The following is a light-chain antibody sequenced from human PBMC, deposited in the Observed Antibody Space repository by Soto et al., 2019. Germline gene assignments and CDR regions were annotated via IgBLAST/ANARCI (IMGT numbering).Light chain of an antibody. CDR1: QSISIY. Sequence: DIQMTQSPSSLYASVGDRVTITCRASQSISIYLNWYQQKPGTAPKLLIYAASSLQSGVPSRFGGSGSGTDFTLTISSLQREDLATYYCQQSLTTPLTFGGGTKVEIK. CDR3: QQSLTTPLT. CDR2: AAS. V-gene: IGKV1-39*01. J-gene: IGKJ4*01.